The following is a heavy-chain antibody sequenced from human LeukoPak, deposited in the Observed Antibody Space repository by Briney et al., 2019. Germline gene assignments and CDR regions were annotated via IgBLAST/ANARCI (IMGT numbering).Heavy chain of an antibody. J-gene: IGHJ4*02. CDR3: AGTGYSAKIDY. D-gene: IGHD6-13*01. CDR1: VGSISSSSYY. V-gene: IGHV4-39*01. Sequence: SETLSLTCTVSVGSISSSSYYWGWVRQPPGKGLEWIGSIYYSGSTYYNPSFKSRVTISVDTSKNQFSPKLSSVTAADTAVYYCAGTGYSAKIDYWGQGTLVTVSS. CDR2: IYYSGST.